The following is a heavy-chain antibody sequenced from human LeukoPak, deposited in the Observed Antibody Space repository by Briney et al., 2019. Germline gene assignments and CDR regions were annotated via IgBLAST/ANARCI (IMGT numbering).Heavy chain of an antibody. D-gene: IGHD4-17*01. V-gene: IGHV3-21*01. J-gene: IGHJ5*02. Sequence: GGSLRLSCAASGFTFSDNGMNWVRQAPGKGLEWVSSISSSTSYIYYADSVKGRFTISRDNAKNSLYLQMNSLRAEDTAVYYCARTTSLNWFDPWGQGTLVTVSS. CDR3: ARTTSLNWFDP. CDR1: GFTFSDNG. CDR2: ISSSTSYI.